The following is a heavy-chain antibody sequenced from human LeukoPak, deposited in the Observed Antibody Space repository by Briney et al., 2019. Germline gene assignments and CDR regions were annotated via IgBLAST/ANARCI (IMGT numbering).Heavy chain of an antibody. CDR3: ALIPYCTTATCYYFDF. Sequence: ASVNVSCKASGYTFTTYGISWVRQAPGQGLEWVGWISTYNGDTNYAQKLQGRVTMTADTSTSTTYMELRSLRSDDTAVYYCALIPYCTTATCYYFDFWGQGTLVTVSS. V-gene: IGHV1-18*01. CDR2: ISTYNGDT. J-gene: IGHJ4*02. CDR1: GYTFTTYG. D-gene: IGHD2-2*01.